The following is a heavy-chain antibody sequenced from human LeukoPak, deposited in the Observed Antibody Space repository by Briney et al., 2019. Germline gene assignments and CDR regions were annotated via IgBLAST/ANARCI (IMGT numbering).Heavy chain of an antibody. D-gene: IGHD4-17*01. V-gene: IGHV3-48*03. J-gene: IGHJ4*02. CDR1: GFTFSSYE. CDR2: ISSSGSTI. Sequence: GGSLRLSCAVSGFTFSSYEMNWVRQAPGKGLEWVSYISSSGSTIYYADSVKGRFTISRDNAKSSLYLQMNSLRAEDTAVYYCARRLRRNYFDYWGQGTLVTVSS. CDR3: ARRLRRNYFDY.